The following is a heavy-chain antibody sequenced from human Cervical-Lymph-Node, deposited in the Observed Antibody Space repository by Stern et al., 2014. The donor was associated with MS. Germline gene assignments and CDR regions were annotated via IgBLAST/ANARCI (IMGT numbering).Heavy chain of an antibody. V-gene: IGHV3-30*03. CDR1: RFPFTSYG. CDR3: ASSTLTDAFDI. Sequence: VQLVESGGGAVQPGKSLRLSCAASRFPFTSYGMHWVRQSPGKGLEWVSLISSDGSQEYYADSVKGRFTISSDNSKNTLSLQMNSLTLEDTAVYYCASSTLTDAFDIWGQGTLVSVSS. CDR2: ISSDGSQE. J-gene: IGHJ3*02. D-gene: IGHD4-11*01.